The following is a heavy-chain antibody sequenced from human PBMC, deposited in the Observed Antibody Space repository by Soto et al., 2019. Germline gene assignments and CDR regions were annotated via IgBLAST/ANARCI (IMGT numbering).Heavy chain of an antibody. V-gene: IGHV3-7*01. Sequence: GGSLRLSCAASGFAFNSYYMSCVRQARGRGLEWVATVDQDGIAKYYVDSVKGRFTISRDNAKNSLYVQVNSLRGEDTAVYYSARYCAYDTIYYCSSDRLDYWGQGTLVTVSS. J-gene: IGHJ4*02. CDR1: GFAFNSYY. D-gene: IGHD2-21*01. CDR2: VDQDGIAK. CDR3: ARYCAYDTIYYCSSDRLDY.